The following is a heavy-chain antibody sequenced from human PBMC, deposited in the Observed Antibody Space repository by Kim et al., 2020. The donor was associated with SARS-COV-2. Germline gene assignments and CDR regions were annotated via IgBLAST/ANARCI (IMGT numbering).Heavy chain of an antibody. D-gene: IGHD6-13*01. Sequence: SETLSLTCAVYGGSFSGYYWSWIRQPPGKGLEWIGEINHSGSTNYNPSLKSRVTISVDTSKNQFSLKLSSVTAADTAVYYCARLTPYSSSSSGYWGQGTLVTVSS. V-gene: IGHV4-34*01. CDR1: GGSFSGYY. CDR2: INHSGST. J-gene: IGHJ4*02. CDR3: ARLTPYSSSSSGY.